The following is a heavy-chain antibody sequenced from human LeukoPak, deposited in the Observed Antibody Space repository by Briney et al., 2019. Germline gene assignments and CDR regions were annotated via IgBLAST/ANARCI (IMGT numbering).Heavy chain of an antibody. Sequence: SETLSLTCTVSGGSISSYYWSWIRQPPGKGLEWIGYIYYSGSANYNPSLKSRVTISVDTSKNQFSLKLSSVTAADTAVYYCARGGGYYYMDVWGKGTTVTVSS. CDR3: ARGGGYYYMDV. J-gene: IGHJ6*03. CDR2: IYYSGSA. CDR1: GGSISSYY. D-gene: IGHD3-16*01. V-gene: IGHV4-59*01.